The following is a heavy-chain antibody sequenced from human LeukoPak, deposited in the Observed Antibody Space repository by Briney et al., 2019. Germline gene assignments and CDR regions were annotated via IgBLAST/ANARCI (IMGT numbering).Heavy chain of an antibody. CDR3: ARSGQTGDYTFDY. J-gene: IGHJ4*02. V-gene: IGHV1-2*02. CDR1: GYTFTGYY. Sequence: ASVKVSCKASGYTFTGYYMHWVRQAPGQGLEWMGWINPNSGGTNYAQKFQGRVTMTRDTSISTAYMELSRLRSDDTAVYYCARSGQTGDYTFDYWGQGTLVTVSS. CDR2: INPNSGGT. D-gene: IGHD7-27*01.